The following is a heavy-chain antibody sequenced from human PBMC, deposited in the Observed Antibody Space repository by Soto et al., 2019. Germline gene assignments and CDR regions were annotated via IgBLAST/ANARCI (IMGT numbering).Heavy chain of an antibody. J-gene: IGHJ6*03. D-gene: IGHD2-15*01. CDR1: GFTFSSYA. V-gene: IGHV3-23*01. Sequence: VQLLESGGGLVQPGGSRRLSCAASGFTFSSYAMSWVRQAPGKGLEWVSTISDSGSTYYADSVKGRFTISRDISKNTLYVQMSSLRAEGTAVYYCAKGGEGYCSGTSCLYHMDAWGKGTTVTVSS. CDR2: ISDSGST. CDR3: AKGGEGYCSGTSCLYHMDA.